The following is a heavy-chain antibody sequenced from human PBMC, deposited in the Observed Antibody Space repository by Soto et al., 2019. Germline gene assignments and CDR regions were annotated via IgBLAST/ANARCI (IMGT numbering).Heavy chain of an antibody. V-gene: IGHV3-30-3*01. Sequence: GGSLRLSCAASGFTFSSYAMHWVRQAPGKGLEWVAVISYDGSNKYYADSVKGRFTISRDNSKNTLYLQMNSLRAEDTAVYYCARDYSSTGTTFIWYYYYGMDVWGQGTTVTVSS. CDR2: ISYDGSNK. CDR3: ARDYSSTGTTFIWYYYYGMDV. CDR1: GFTFSSYA. D-gene: IGHD1-7*01. J-gene: IGHJ6*02.